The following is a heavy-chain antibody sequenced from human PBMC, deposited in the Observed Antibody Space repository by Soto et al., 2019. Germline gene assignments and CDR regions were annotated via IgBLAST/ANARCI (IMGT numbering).Heavy chain of an antibody. Sequence: GASVKVSCKASGGTFSSYAISWVRQAPGQGLEWMGGIIPIFGTANYAQKFQGRVTITADESTSTAYMELSSLRSEDTAVYYCARYDQYVGVFDYWGQGTLVTVS. CDR3: ARYDQYVGVFDY. J-gene: IGHJ4*02. D-gene: IGHD2-21*01. CDR1: GGTFSSYA. V-gene: IGHV1-69*13. CDR2: IIPIFGTA.